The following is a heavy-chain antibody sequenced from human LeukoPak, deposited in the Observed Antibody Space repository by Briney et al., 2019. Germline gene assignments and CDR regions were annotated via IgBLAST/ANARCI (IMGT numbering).Heavy chain of an antibody. J-gene: IGHJ5*02. CDR2: ISSSSSTI. CDR1: GFTFSSYS. V-gene: IGHV3-48*01. Sequence: GGSLRLSCAASGFTFSSYSMNWVRQAPGKGLEWVSYISSSSSTIYYADSVKGRFTISRDNAKNSLYLQMNSLRAEDTAVYYCARQYAPGSYFPWLDPWGQGTLVTVSS. CDR3: ARQYAPGSYFPWLDP. D-gene: IGHD1-26*01.